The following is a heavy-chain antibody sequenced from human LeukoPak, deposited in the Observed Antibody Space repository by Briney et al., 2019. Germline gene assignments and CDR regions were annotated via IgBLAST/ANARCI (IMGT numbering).Heavy chain of an antibody. V-gene: IGHV1-8*02. CDR1: GYTFTSNY. CDR2: MNPNSGNT. D-gene: IGHD5-12*01. CDR3: ARGYSGYAPNWFDP. Sequence: ASVKVSCKAFGYTFTSNYMHWVRQATGQGLEWMGWMNPNSGNTGYAQKFQGRVTMTRNTSISTAYMELSSLRSEDTAVYYCARGYSGYAPNWFDPWGQGTLVTVSS. J-gene: IGHJ5*02.